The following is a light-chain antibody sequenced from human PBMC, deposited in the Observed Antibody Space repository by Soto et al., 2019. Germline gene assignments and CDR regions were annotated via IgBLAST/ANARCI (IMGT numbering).Light chain of an antibody. J-gene: IGKJ1*01. CDR3: QQLNSYPVT. V-gene: IGKV1-9*01. Sequence: DIQLTQSPSFLSASVGDRVTITCRASQGISSYLAWYQQKPGKAPKLLIYAASTLQSGVPSRFSGSGSGTEFTLTISILQPEDFATYYCQQLNSYPVTFGQGTKVEIK. CDR1: QGISSY. CDR2: AAS.